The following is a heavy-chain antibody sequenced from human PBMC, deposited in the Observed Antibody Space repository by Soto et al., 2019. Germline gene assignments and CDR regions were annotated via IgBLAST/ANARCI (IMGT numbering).Heavy chain of an antibody. J-gene: IGHJ6*02. V-gene: IGHV5-10-1*01. CDR2: IDPSDSYT. Sequence: GESLTSSCKVSGYRFTSYGIIWVRQMPGKCLESTGRIDPSDSYTNYSPSFQCHVTISADKSISTAYLQWSSLKASDTAMYYCARSDCSSTSRYRIVDYSYYYGMDVWGQGTPFTVSS. D-gene: IGHD2-2*01. CDR1: GYRFTSYG. CDR3: ARSDCSSTSRYRIVDYSYYYGMDV.